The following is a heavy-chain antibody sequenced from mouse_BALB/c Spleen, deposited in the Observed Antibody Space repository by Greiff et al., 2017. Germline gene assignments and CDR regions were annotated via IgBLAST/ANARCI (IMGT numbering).Heavy chain of an antibody. CDR1: GYTFTSYW. V-gene: IGHV1-69*02. J-gene: IGHJ2*01. CDR3: ARGGTLDYFDY. Sequence: VQLQQPGAELVKPGAPVKLSCKASGYTFTSYWMNWVKQRPGRGLEWIGRIDPSDSETHYNQKFKDKATLTVDKSSSTAYIQLSSLTSEDSAVYYCARGGTLDYFDYWGQGTTLTVSS. D-gene: IGHD3-3*01. CDR2: IDPSDSET.